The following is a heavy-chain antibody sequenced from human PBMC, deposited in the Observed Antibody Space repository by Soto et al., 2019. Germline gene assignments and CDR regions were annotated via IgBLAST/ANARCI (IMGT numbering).Heavy chain of an antibody. J-gene: IGHJ4*02. D-gene: IGHD6-19*01. CDR1: GFSLSSPAVG. Sequence: QITLKESGPTLVKPTQTLTLTCTFSGFSLSSPAVGVNWIHQPPGKALEWLALIYWDHDKQYSPSLRSRLTITKDTSKNQVVLRRTNVDPVDTATYFCAHGSGWLSDYWGQGTLVTVSS. V-gene: IGHV2-5*02. CDR2: IYWDHDK. CDR3: AHGSGWLSDY.